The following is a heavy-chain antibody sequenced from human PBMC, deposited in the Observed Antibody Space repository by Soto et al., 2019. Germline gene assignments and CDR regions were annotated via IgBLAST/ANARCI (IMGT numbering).Heavy chain of an antibody. V-gene: IGHV4-30-2*01. CDR3: ARTGSGLFDY. J-gene: IGHJ4*02. CDR2: IYHSGST. D-gene: IGHD2-15*01. Sequence: LSLTCAVSGGSISSGGYSWSWIRQPPGKGLEWIGYIYHSGSTYYNPSLKSRVTISVDRSKNQFSLKLSSVTAADTAVYYCARTGSGLFDYWGQGALVTVSS. CDR1: GGSISSGGYS.